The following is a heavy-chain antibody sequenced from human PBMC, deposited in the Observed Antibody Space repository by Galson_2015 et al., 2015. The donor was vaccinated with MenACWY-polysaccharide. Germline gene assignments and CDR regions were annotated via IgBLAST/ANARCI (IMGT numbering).Heavy chain of an antibody. CDR3: AIHFVYEPSRTWEDGFDV. CDR1: GFTLSTYR. Sequence: SLRLSCAASGFTLSTYRMNWVRQAPGKGLEWVSSIGNSPTYIYYADSVKGRFTISRDNAKNSLYLQMNSLRVDDTAIYYCAIHFVYEPSRTWEDGFDVWCQGTMVTVPS. D-gene: IGHD1-26*01. CDR2: IGNSPTYI. J-gene: IGHJ3*01. V-gene: IGHV3-21*01.